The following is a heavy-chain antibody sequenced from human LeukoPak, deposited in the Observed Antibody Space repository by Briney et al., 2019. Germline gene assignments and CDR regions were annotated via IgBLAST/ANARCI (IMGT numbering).Heavy chain of an antibody. Sequence: SETLSLTCAVYGGSFSGYYWSWIRQPSGKGLEWIGEINHSGSTNYNPSLKSRVTISVDTSKNQFSLKLSSVTAADTAVYYCARGIAPLDYWGQGTLVTVSS. V-gene: IGHV4-34*01. CDR3: ARGIAPLDY. J-gene: IGHJ4*02. CDR1: GGSFSGYY. D-gene: IGHD6-13*01. CDR2: INHSGST.